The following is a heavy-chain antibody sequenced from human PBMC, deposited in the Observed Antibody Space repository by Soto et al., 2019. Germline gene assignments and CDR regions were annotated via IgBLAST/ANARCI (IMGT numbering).Heavy chain of an antibody. CDR3: ARQPRRVYSSSSGPFDY. J-gene: IGHJ4*02. CDR1: GYSFTRYW. CDR2: IYPGDSDT. Sequence: SLKISCKGSGYSFTRYWLGWGRQMPGTGLEWMGIIYPGDSDTRYSPSFQGQVTISADKSISTAYLQWSSLKASDTAMYYCARQPRRVYSSSSGPFDYWGQGTLGTGSA. D-gene: IGHD6-6*01. V-gene: IGHV5-51*01.